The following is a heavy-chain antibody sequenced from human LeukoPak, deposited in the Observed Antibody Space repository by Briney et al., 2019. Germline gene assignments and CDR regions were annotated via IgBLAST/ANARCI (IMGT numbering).Heavy chain of an antibody. J-gene: IGHJ4*02. CDR3: AKEIWPTVTTPGHTHFDY. D-gene: IGHD4-17*01. CDR2: INSDGSST. Sequence: GGSLRLSCAASGFTFSSYAMSWVRQAPGKGLVWVSRINSDGSSTSYADSVKGRFTISRDNAKNTLCLQMNSLRAEDTAVYYCAKEIWPTVTTPGHTHFDYWGQGTLVTVSS. V-gene: IGHV3-74*01. CDR1: GFTFSSYA.